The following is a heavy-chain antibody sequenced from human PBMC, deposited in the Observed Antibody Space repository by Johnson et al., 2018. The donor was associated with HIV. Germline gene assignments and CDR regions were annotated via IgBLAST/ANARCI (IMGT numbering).Heavy chain of an antibody. CDR2: ISWNSNSI. J-gene: IGHJ3*02. V-gene: IGHV3-9*01. CDR3: AKDLLGGNKGFDAFDI. CDR1: GFTFDDFA. D-gene: IGHD4-23*01. Sequence: VQLVESGGRVVWPGGSLRLTCAASGFTFDDFAMHWVRQAPGKGLEWVSGISWNSNSIGYADSVKGRFTISRDNAKNSLYLQMNSLRAEDTALYYCAKDLLGGNKGFDAFDIGGQGTMVTVSS.